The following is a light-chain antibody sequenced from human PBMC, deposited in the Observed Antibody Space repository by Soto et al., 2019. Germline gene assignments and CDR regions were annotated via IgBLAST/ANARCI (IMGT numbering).Light chain of an antibody. Sequence: QLVLTQPSFLSASPGASASLTCTLRSGINVGTYRIYWYQQKPGSPPQYLLNYKSDSDKQQGSGVPSRFSGSKDASANAGILLISGLQSEDEADYYCMIWHSSAVVFGGGTKLTVL. CDR1: SGINVGTYR. CDR3: MIWHSSAVV. CDR2: YKSDSDK. V-gene: IGLV5-45*02. J-gene: IGLJ2*01.